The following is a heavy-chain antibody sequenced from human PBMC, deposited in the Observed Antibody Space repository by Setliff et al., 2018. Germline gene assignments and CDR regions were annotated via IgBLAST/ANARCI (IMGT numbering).Heavy chain of an antibody. CDR3: ARGPRITIFGVVSLSLYGMDV. CDR2: IKPNSGGT. J-gene: IGHJ6*02. CDR1: GYTFTGYY. D-gene: IGHD3-3*01. Sequence: ASVKVSCKASGYTFTGYYMHWVRQAPGQGLEWMGWIKPNSGGTNYAQKFQGWVTMTRDTSISTAYMELSRLRSDDTAVYYCARGPRITIFGVVSLSLYGMDVWGQGTTVTVSS. V-gene: IGHV1-2*04.